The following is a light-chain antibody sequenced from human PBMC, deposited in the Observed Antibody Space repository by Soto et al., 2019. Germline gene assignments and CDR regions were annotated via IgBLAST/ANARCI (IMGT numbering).Light chain of an antibody. J-gene: IGKJ2*01. V-gene: IGKV2-30*01. Sequence: DVVMPQSPLSLPVTLGQPASISCRSSQSLAYSDGNTYLNWFQQRPGQSPRRLIYKVSNRDSGVPERFSGSGRGTDFTLKIRRVEAEDVGVYYCMQGTRWPPYTFGQGTKLEIK. CDR2: KVS. CDR3: MQGTRWPPYT. CDR1: QSLAYSDGNTY.